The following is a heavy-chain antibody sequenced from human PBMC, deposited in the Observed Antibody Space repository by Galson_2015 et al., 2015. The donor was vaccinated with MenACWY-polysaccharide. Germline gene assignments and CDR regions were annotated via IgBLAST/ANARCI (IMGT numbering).Heavy chain of an antibody. CDR3: ARVPTYQQSECNCFVP. CDR2: INASSGAT. V-gene: IGHV1-2*02. D-gene: IGHD2-2*01. J-gene: IGHJ5*02. CDR1: GYTFTGNF. Sequence: SVKVSCKASGYTFTGNFIHWVRQAPGQGLEWMGWINASSGATSYAQKFQGRVTMTRDTSINTAYMELNRLRSDDTAMHFCARVPTYQQSECNCFVPWGQGTPVTVSS.